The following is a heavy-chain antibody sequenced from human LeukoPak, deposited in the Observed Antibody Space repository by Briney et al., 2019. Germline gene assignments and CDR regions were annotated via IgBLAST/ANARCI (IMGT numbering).Heavy chain of an antibody. CDR3: ATSREWLGLDY. V-gene: IGHV1-46*01. D-gene: IGHD3-3*01. J-gene: IGHJ4*02. CDR1: GYTFTSYY. CDR2: INPSGDST. Sequence: ASVKVSCKASGYTFTSYYVHWVRQAPGQGLEWMGIINPSGDSTTYAQKFQSRVTVTRDTSTSTVYMELSSLRSEDTAMYYCATSREWLGLDYWGQGTLVTVSS.